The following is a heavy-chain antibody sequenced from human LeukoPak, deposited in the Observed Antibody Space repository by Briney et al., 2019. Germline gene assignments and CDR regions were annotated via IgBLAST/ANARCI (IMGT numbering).Heavy chain of an antibody. CDR2: INHSGST. CDR1: GGSFSGYY. CDR3: ARGVMYYDILTGYYYYYMDV. J-gene: IGHJ6*03. V-gene: IGHV4-34*01. D-gene: IGHD3-9*01. Sequence: PSETLSLTCAVYGGSFSGYYWSWIRQPPGKGLEWIGEINHSGSTNYDPSLKSRVTISVDTSKNQFSLKLSSVTAADTAVYYCARGVMYYDILTGYYYYYMDVWGKGTTVTVSS.